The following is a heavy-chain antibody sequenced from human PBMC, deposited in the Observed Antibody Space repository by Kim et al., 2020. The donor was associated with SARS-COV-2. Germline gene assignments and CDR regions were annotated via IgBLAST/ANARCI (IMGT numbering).Heavy chain of an antibody. V-gene: IGHV4-4*08. J-gene: IGHJ3*02. CDR3: ARTYCSGGSCSDGFDN. Sequence: SLKSRVTISVDTSKNQFALKLSSVTAADTAVYYCARTYCSGGSCSDGFDNWGQGTMVTVSS. D-gene: IGHD2-15*01.